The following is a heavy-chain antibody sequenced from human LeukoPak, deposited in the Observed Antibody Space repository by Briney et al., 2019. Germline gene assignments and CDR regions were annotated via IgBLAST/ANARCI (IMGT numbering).Heavy chain of an antibody. CDR3: ARCRNFWSGPHDY. D-gene: IGHD3-3*01. CDR1: GFTFSSHA. CDR2: ISISGGGT. Sequence: GGSLRLSCAASGFTFSSHAMSWVRQAPGKGLEWVSAISISGGGTYYADSVKGRFTISRDNSKNTLYLQMNSLRAEDTAVYYCARCRNFWSGPHDYWGQGTLVTVSS. J-gene: IGHJ4*02. V-gene: IGHV3-23*01.